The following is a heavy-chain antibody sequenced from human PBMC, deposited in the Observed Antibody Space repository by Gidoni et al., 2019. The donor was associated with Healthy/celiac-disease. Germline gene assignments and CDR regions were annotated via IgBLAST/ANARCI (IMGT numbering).Heavy chain of an antibody. CDR1: GGPFSSYA. CDR2: IIPIFGTA. Sequence: QVQLVQSGAEVKKPGSSVKVSCKASGGPFSSYAISWVRQAPGQGLEWMGGIIPIFGTANYAQKFQGRVTITADESTSTAYMELSSLRSEDTAVYYCARVGVGDGYNYFDYWGQGTLVTVSS. D-gene: IGHD5-12*01. V-gene: IGHV1-69*01. CDR3: ARVGVGDGYNYFDY. J-gene: IGHJ4*02.